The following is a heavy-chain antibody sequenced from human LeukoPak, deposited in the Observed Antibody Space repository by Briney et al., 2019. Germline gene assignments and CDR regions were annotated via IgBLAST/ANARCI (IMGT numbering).Heavy chain of an antibody. V-gene: IGHV1-24*01. CDR1: GYNLTELS. D-gene: IGHD2-15*01. CDR3: ATDGSNGYSTGFDY. Sequence: ASVKVSCKVSGYNLTELSMHWVRQAPGKGLEWMGGFDPEDGETIYAQKFQGRVTMTEDTSTDTAYMELSSLRSEDTAVYYCATDGSNGYSTGFDYWGQGTLVTVSS. CDR2: FDPEDGET. J-gene: IGHJ4*02.